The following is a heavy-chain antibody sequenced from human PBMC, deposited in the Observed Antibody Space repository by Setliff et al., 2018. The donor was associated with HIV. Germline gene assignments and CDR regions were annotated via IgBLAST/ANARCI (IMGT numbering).Heavy chain of an antibody. CDR2: IYFNGIT. Sequence: PSETLSLTCSVSGDSVSSRSYYWGWIRLSPGKGLEWIGSIYFNGITHDNPSLKSRVTTSVDTSKNQFSLKVTSVTAADTAVYYCARVPGRDYYDTSGDFDYWGLGTLVTVSS. J-gene: IGHJ4*02. V-gene: IGHV4-39*07. CDR1: GDSVSSRSYY. D-gene: IGHD3-22*01. CDR3: ARVPGRDYYDTSGDFDY.